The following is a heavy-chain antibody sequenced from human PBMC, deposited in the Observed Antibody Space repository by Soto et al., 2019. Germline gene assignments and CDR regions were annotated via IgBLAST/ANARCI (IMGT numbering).Heavy chain of an antibody. CDR3: ARTYYDFWSGYWRWFDP. CDR2: IYSAENT. V-gene: IGHV4-39*01. D-gene: IGHD3-3*01. CDR1: GCSVSSNSYS. Sequence: PSETLSLTCTVSGCSVSSNSYSWGWIRQSPGKGLEWIASIYSAENTNYHPSLLSRVTISIDTSKNQFSLRLSSVTAADTAVYYCARTYYDFWSGYWRWFDPWGQGTLVTVSS. J-gene: IGHJ5*02.